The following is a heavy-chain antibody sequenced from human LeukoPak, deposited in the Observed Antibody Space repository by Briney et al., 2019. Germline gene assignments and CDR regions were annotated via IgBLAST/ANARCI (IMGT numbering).Heavy chain of an antibody. J-gene: IGHJ4*02. Sequence: PGASLRLSCAASGFTFSTYAVHWVRQAPGKGLEFVSAISSDGGGTYYANSVRGRFTISRDNSKNTLYLQMGSLRPEDMAVYYCARAVHSSGYPPVDYWGQGTLVTVSS. CDR3: ARAVHSSGYPPVDY. CDR1: GFTFSTYA. D-gene: IGHD3-22*01. CDR2: ISSDGGGT. V-gene: IGHV3-64*01.